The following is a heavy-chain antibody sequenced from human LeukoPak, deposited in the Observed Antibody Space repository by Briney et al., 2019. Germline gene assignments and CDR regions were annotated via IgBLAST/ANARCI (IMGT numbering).Heavy chain of an antibody. J-gene: IGHJ6*03. D-gene: IGHD1-26*01. CDR1: GYSISSGYY. V-gene: IGHV4-38-2*02. Sequence: PSETLSLTCTVSGYSISSGYYWGWIRQPPGKGLEWIGSIYHSGSTYYNPSLKSRVTISVDTSKNQFSLKLSSVTAADTAVYYCAREVVGATISYYYYYMDVWGKGTTVTVSS. CDR2: IYHSGST. CDR3: AREVVGATISYYYYYMDV.